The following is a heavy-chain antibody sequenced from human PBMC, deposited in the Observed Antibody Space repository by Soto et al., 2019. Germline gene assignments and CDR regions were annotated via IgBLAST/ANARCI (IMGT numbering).Heavy chain of an antibody. CDR1: LYTFTTYA. J-gene: IGHJ5*02. Sequence: GASVRVSRKASLYTFTTYAMHWVRDATGQRREWMGWINAGNGNTKYSQKFQGRVTITRDTSASTAYMELSSLRSEDTAVYFCASDIVVPCDPWGQGTLVTVSS. CDR3: ASDIVVPCDP. CDR2: INAGNGNT. V-gene: IGHV1-3*01. D-gene: IGHD2-15*01.